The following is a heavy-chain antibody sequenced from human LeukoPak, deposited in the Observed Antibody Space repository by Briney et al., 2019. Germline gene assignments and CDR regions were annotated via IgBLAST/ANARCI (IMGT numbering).Heavy chain of an antibody. Sequence: ASVKVSCKASGYTFTSYYMHWVRQAPGQGLEWMGIINPSGGSTSYARKFQGRITMTRDSSTSRSYREPSSRRSENAPVYYCARWGSTSCLDYWGQGNLVTVSS. CDR1: GYTFTSYY. D-gene: IGHD2-2*01. V-gene: IGHV1-46*01. J-gene: IGHJ4*02. CDR3: ARWGSTSCLDY. CDR2: INPSGGST.